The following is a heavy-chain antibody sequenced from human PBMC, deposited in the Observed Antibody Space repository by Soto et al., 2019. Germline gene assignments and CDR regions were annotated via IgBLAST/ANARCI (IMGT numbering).Heavy chain of an antibody. CDR1: GYTFTNYG. CDR3: ARGEGNSGDVFDV. D-gene: IGHD2-15*01. V-gene: IGHV1-18*01. CDR2: INTSNDNK. Sequence: ASVKVSCKAFGYTFTNYGISWVRQAPGGGLEWVGWINTSNDNKLYAQKLQGRLTLTTDTSTSTAYMDLTTLRSDDTAVYFCARGEGNSGDVFDVPGRGSLVT. J-gene: IGHJ3*01.